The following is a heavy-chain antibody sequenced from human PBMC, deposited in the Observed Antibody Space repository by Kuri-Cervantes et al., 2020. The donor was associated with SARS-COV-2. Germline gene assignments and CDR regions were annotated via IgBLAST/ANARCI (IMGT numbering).Heavy chain of an antibody. CDR2: IYYSGST. D-gene: IGHD2-15*01. CDR1: GGSISSYY. J-gene: IGHJ5*02. CDR3: ARGVVAATANWFDP. Sequence: SETLSLTCTVSGGSISSYYWSWIRQPPGKGLEWIGYIYYSGSTNYNPSLKSRVTISVDTSKNQFSLKLSSVTAADTAVYHCARGVVAATANWFDPWGQGALVTVSS. V-gene: IGHV4-59*08.